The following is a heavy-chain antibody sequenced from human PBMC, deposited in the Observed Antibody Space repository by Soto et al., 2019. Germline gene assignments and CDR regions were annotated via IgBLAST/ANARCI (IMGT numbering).Heavy chain of an antibody. D-gene: IGHD2-8*01. CDR3: ARRTNRENRGYFDY. V-gene: IGHV4-34*01. J-gene: IGHJ4*02. CDR2: INHSGST. Sequence: QVQLQQWGAGLLKPSETLSLTCAVYGGSFSGYYWSWIRQPPGKGLEWIGEINHSGSTNYNPSLKSRVTISVDTSKNQFSLKLSSVTAADTAVYYCARRTNRENRGYFDYWGQGTLVTVSS. CDR1: GGSFSGYY.